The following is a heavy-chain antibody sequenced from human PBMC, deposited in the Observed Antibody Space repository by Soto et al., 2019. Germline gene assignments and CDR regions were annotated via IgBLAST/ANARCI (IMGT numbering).Heavy chain of an antibody. Sequence: QVQLVESGGGVVQPGRSLRLSCAASGFMFSSHGMHWIRQAPGKGVEWVAVIWYDGSNKYYADSVKGRFIISRDNSKNTLYLQMNSLRVEDTAVYYCGPDTLDYWGQGTLVTVSS. J-gene: IGHJ4*02. CDR1: GFMFSSHG. CDR2: IWYDGSNK. CDR3: GPDTLDY. V-gene: IGHV3-33*01.